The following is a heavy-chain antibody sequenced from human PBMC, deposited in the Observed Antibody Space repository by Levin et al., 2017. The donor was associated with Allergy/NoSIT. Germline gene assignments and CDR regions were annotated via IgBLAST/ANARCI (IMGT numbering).Heavy chain of an antibody. CDR3: ARGSRLTDRVGGFFDY. J-gene: IGHJ4*02. CDR1: GFTFSNYG. V-gene: IGHV3-33*01. CDR2: IWFDGSNQ. Sequence: GGSLRLSCAASGFTFSNYGMHWVRQAPGKGLEWVAVIWFDGSNQNYADGVKGRFIISRDNSQNTLNLQMNKLRAEDTAVYYCARGSRLTDRVGGFFDYWGQGSQVTVSS. D-gene: IGHD3-16*01.